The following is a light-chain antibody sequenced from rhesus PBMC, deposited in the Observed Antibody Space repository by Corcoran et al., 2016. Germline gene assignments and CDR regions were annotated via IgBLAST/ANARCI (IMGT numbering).Light chain of an antibody. CDR2: YAS. J-gene: IGKJ2*01. V-gene: IGKV3-35*01. CDR1: QSVSNN. CDR3: QQYNDWNN. Sequence: EIVMTQSPATLSLSPGDRATLSCRASQSVSNNLAWYQQKPGPAPRLPIYYASNRATGIPDRFSGSGSGTDFTLTISGLAPEDVGLYYCQQYNDWNNFGQGTKVEIK.